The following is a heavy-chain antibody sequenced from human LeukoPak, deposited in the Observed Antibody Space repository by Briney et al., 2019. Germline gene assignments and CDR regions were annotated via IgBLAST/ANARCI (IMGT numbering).Heavy chain of an antibody. CDR2: INTDGSER. Sequence: GGSLRLSCAASGFTISGHWMAWVRQAPGKGLEWVADINTDGSERYYVDSVRGRFTISRDNAKNSLYLQMNSLRAEDTAVYYCARDTYSSGWYGHDAFDIWGQGTMVTVSS. CDR1: GFTISGHW. J-gene: IGHJ3*02. CDR3: ARDTYSSGWYGHDAFDI. V-gene: IGHV3-7*01. D-gene: IGHD6-19*01.